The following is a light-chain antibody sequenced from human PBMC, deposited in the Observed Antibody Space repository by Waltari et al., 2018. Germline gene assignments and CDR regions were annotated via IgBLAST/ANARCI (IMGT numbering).Light chain of an antibody. CDR2: GPK. CDR3: QQGDGPPLT. V-gene: IGKV1-39*01. CDR1: QPIKNY. J-gene: IGKJ1*01. Sequence: DIQMTQSPSSLSESVGDKVTITCREIQPIKNYETWYQQEAGQAPKVLIYGPKSVAKGVPVRFGCSGSGTDFSLTISSLEPEDCAAYYCQQGDGPPLTFGQGTKVEVK.